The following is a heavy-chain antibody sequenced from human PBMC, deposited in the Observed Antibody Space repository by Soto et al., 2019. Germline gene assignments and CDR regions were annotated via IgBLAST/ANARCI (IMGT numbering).Heavy chain of an antibody. D-gene: IGHD5-12*01. V-gene: IGHV1-18*01. J-gene: IGHJ4*02. Sequence: QVQLVQSGAEVKKPGASVKVSCKASGYTFTSYGISWVRQAPGQGLEWMGWINAYNGNTKYAQKLQGRXTXTXXTSTSTAYMELRSLRSDDTAVYYCARDLAISIFDYWGQGTLVTVSS. CDR2: INAYNGNT. CDR3: ARDLAISIFDY. CDR1: GYTFTSYG.